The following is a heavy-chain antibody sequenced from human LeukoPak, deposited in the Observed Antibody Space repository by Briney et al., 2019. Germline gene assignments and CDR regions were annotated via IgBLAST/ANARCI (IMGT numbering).Heavy chain of an antibody. Sequence: GGSLRLSCAASGFTFSSYAMSWVRQAPGKGLEWVSAISGSGGSTYYADSVKGRFTISRDNSKNTLYLQMNSLRAEDTAVYYCAKVGYCSGGNCYAPTGAPDYWGQGTLVTVSS. V-gene: IGHV3-23*01. CDR2: ISGSGGST. CDR3: AKVGYCSGGNCYAPTGAPDY. CDR1: GFTFSSYA. J-gene: IGHJ4*02. D-gene: IGHD2-15*01.